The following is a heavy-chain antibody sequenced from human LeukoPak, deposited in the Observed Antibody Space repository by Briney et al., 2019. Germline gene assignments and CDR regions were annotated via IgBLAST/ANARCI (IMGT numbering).Heavy chain of an antibody. CDR2: IYYSGST. CDR1: GGSISSYY. CDR3: ARAKVGDYMDV. J-gene: IGHJ6*03. D-gene: IGHD1-26*01. V-gene: IGHV4-59*01. Sequence: SETLSLTCTVSGGSISSYYWSWIRQPPGKGLEWIGSIYYSGSTNYNPSLKSRVTISVDTSKNQFSLKLSSVTAADTAVYYCARAKVGDYMDVWGKGTTVTVSS.